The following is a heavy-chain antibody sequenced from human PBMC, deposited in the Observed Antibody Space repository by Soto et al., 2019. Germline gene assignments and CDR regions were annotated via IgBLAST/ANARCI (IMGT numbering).Heavy chain of an antibody. Sequence: GASVKVSCKASGGTFSSYAISWVRQAPGQGLEWMGGIIPIFGTANYAQKFQGRVTITADESTSTAYMELSSLRSEDTAVYYCQLGVGYCSGGSCYPDAFDIWGQGTMVTVS. D-gene: IGHD2-15*01. CDR1: GGTFSSYA. CDR3: QLGVGYCSGGSCYPDAFDI. CDR2: IIPIFGTA. J-gene: IGHJ3*02. V-gene: IGHV1-69*13.